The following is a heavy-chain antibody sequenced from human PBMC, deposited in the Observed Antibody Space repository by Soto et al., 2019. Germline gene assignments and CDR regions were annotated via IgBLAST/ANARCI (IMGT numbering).Heavy chain of an antibody. Sequence: QVQLVQSGAEVKKPGSSVKVSCKASGGTFSSYAISWVRQAPGQGLEWMGGIIPIFGTANYAQKLQGRVTITADKSTSTAYIELSSLRSEDTAVYYCARGPFCSVARPGDAYDIWGRWTMVAVSS. CDR2: IIPIFGTA. V-gene: IGHV1-69*06. J-gene: IGHJ3*02. CDR3: ARGPFCSVARPGDAYDI. D-gene: IGHD6-6*01. CDR1: GGTFSSYA.